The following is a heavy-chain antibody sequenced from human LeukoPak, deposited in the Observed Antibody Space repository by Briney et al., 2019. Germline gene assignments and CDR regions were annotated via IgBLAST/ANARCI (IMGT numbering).Heavy chain of an antibody. D-gene: IGHD6-19*01. CDR1: GYTFTSYA. CDR3: ARAHSSGWPYYYYYGMDV. J-gene: IGHJ6*02. CDR2: INAGNGNT. V-gene: IGHV1-3*01. Sequence: ASVKVSCKASGYTFTSYAMHWVRQAPGQRLEWMGWINAGNGNTKYSQKFQGRVTITRDTSASTAYMELSSLRSEDTAVYYCARAHSSGWPYYYYYGMDVWGQGTTVTVSS.